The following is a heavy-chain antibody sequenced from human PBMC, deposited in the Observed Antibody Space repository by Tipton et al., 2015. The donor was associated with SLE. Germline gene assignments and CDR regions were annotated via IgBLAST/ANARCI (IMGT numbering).Heavy chain of an antibody. J-gene: IGHJ4*02. V-gene: IGHV3-33*01. Sequence: SLRLSCTASGFTFSSYGIHWVRQAPGKGLEWVAVIWYDGSSKYYADSVKGRFTISRDNSKNTLYLQMNSLRAEDTAFYYCARLGDSAFDYWGQGTLVTVSS. D-gene: IGHD4-17*01. CDR3: ARLGDSAFDY. CDR2: IWYDGSSK. CDR1: GFTFSSYG.